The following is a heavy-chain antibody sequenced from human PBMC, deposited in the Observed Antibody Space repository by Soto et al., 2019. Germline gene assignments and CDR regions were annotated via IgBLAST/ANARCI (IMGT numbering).Heavy chain of an antibody. J-gene: IGHJ4*02. D-gene: IGHD2-15*01. CDR1: GFTFSRSP. Sequence: QVQLVESGGGEVQPGTSLRLSCAASGFTFSRSPMHWVRQAPGKGLDWVGLISADGSSQHYADSVRGRFIISRDNFRNTMSLQMDRLNPEDTAVDYCARPVVAGTPDYWGQGALVSVSS. V-gene: IGHV3-30-3*01. CDR3: ARPVVAGTPDY. CDR2: ISADGSSQ.